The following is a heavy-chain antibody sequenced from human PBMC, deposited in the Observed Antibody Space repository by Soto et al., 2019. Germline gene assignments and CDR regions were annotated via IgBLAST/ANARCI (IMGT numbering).Heavy chain of an antibody. CDR2: ISSSSSYI. J-gene: IGHJ6*02. Sequence: EVQLVESGGGLVKPGGSLRLSCAASGFTFSSYSMNWVRQAPGKGLEWVSSISSSSSYIYYADSVKGRFTISRDNAKNSLYLQMNSLRAEDTAVYYCAREGVGEAYYYGMDVWGQGTTVTVSS. CDR3: AREGVGEAYYYGMDV. V-gene: IGHV3-21*01. CDR1: GFTFSSYS. D-gene: IGHD3-10*01.